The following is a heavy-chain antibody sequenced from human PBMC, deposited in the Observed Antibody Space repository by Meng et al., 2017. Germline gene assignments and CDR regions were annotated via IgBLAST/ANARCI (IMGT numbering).Heavy chain of an antibody. CDR1: GYSFTSYW. CDR2: IYPGDSDT. Sequence: GESLKISCKGSGYSFTSYWIGWVRQMPGKGLEWMGIIYPGDSDTRYSPSFQGQVTISADKSISTAYLQWSSLKASDTAMYYCARIQSARGYSGSLSHFDYWGQGTLVTVSS. J-gene: IGHJ4*02. D-gene: IGHD6-13*01. V-gene: IGHV5-51*01. CDR3: ARIQSARGYSGSLSHFDY.